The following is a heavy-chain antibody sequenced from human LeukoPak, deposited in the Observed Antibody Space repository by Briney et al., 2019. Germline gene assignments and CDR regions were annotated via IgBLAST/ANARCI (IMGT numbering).Heavy chain of an antibody. CDR1: GGSISSYY. Sequence: SETLSLTCTVSGGSISSYYWSWIRQPAGKGLEWIGRIYISGSTNYNPSLKSRVTMSVDTSKNQFSLKLSSVTAADTAVYYCARGAYGSGSVNWFDPWGQGTLVTVSS. J-gene: IGHJ5*02. CDR3: ARGAYGSGSVNWFDP. D-gene: IGHD3-10*01. CDR2: IYISGST. V-gene: IGHV4-4*07.